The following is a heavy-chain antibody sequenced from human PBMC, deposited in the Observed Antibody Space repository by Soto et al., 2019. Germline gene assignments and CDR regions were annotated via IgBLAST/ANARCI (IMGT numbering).Heavy chain of an antibody. Sequence: EVQLVESGGGLVQPGGSLKLSCAVSGFTVSSYYMSWVRQAPGKGLEWVSVIYSVGNTHYADSVKGRFTIPRDNSNDALALQMNSLRAEDTAVYYCAKNWDFWGKGTTVTFSS. V-gene: IGHV3-66*01. D-gene: IGHD1-26*01. CDR3: AKNWDF. CDR2: IYSVGNT. J-gene: IGHJ6*04. CDR1: GFTVSSYY.